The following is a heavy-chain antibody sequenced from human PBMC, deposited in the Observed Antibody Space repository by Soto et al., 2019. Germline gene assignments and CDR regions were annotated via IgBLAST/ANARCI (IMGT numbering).Heavy chain of an antibody. D-gene: IGHD4-17*01. CDR1: GFSFRSYA. CDR2: FSAGGRA. J-gene: IGHJ4*02. V-gene: IGHV3-23*01. Sequence: QLLESGGGLVQPGGSRRLSCEASGFSFRSYALSWVRQAPGKGLEWVSTFSAGGRAYYADSVKGRFTIAKDTSKNTLLLQARSLRAEDTAVYYCAKESMPEHYGDTLFDYWGQGTRVTVSS. CDR3: AKESMPEHYGDTLFDY.